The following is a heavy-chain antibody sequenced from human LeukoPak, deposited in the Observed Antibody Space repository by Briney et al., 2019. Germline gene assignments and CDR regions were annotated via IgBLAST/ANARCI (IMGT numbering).Heavy chain of an antibody. V-gene: IGHV4-34*01. CDR1: GGSFSGDF. D-gene: IGHD5-12*01. Sequence: SETLSLTCAVYGGSFSGDFWSWIRQSPGKGLEWIGEINHGGSTTYNPSLQSRVTMSVDTSTNQISLKMTSVTAADPAIYYCARHTRQWLPFDDWGQGTQVTISS. CDR3: ARHTRQWLPFDD. CDR2: INHGGST. J-gene: IGHJ4*02.